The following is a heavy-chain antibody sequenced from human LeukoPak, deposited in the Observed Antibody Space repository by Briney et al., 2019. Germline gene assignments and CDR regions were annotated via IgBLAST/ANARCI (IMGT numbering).Heavy chain of an antibody. CDR2: ITCNSGSI. D-gene: IGHD6-13*01. V-gene: IGHV3-9*01. J-gene: IGHJ5*02. Sequence: GITCNSGSIGYADSVKGRFTISRDNAKNSLYLQMNSLRAEDTALYYCAKDKGIAAAGRFDPWGQGTLVTVSS. CDR3: AKDKGIAAAGRFDP.